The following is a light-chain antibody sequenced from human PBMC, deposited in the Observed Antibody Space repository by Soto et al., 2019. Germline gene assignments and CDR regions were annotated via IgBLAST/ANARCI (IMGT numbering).Light chain of an antibody. J-gene: IGLJ1*01. CDR2: RNN. V-gene: IGLV1-47*01. CDR1: SSNIGSNY. Sequence: QSVLTQPPSASGTPGQRVPISCSGSSSNIGSNYVYWYQQLPGTAPKLLIYRNNQRPSGVPDRFSGSKSGTSASLAISGLRSEDEADYYCAAWDDSLSGGYVFGTGTKLTVL. CDR3: AAWDDSLSGGYV.